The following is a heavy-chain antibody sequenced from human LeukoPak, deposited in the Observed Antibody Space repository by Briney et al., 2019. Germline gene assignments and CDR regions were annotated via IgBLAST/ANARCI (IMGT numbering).Heavy chain of an antibody. D-gene: IGHD1-26*01. V-gene: IGHV3-11*01. J-gene: IGHJ3*02. Sequence: GGSLRLSCAASGFTFSDYYMSWIRQAPGKGLEWLSYITTSGYITYYADSVKGRFTISRDNAKNSLYLQMNSLRPEDTAVYFCARAPWELHAFDIWGQGTLVTVSS. CDR2: ITTSGYIT. CDR3: ARAPWELHAFDI. CDR1: GFTFSDYY.